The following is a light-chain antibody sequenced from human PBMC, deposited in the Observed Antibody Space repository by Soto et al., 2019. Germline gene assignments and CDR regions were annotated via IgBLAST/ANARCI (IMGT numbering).Light chain of an antibody. CDR1: QGVRSN. J-gene: IGKJ1*01. CDR2: GAS. V-gene: IGKV3-20*01. CDR3: LQNYGAAS. Sequence: EKATLSCRASQGVRSNLAWYQQKPGQAPRLLIYGASNRATGIPDRFSGSGSVTDFTLAYSRREPEDHAGYYGLQNYGAASFGHGTKVDI.